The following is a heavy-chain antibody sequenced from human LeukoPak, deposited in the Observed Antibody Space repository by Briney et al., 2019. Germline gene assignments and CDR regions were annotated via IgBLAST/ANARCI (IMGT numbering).Heavy chain of an antibody. CDR2: VYYKGTT. CDR3: ARDRGDILTGYLDAFDI. CDR1: GGSLNYYY. Sequence: SETLSLTCTVSGGSLNYYYWTWIRQSPGKGLEWIGYVYYKGTTDYNPSLKSRVTISLDTSKNHFSLNLTSVTAADTAVYYCARDRGDILTGYLDAFDIWGQGTMVTVSS. V-gene: IGHV4-59*01. D-gene: IGHD3-9*01. J-gene: IGHJ3*02.